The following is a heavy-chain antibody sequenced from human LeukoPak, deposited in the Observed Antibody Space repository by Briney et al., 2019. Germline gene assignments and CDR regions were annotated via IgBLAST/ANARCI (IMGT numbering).Heavy chain of an antibody. J-gene: IGHJ5*02. D-gene: IGHD3-3*01. V-gene: IGHV1-2*02. Sequence: ASVLVSSKTSGYTFTDYYIHWVRQAPGQGLEWMGWINTKTGRTSFARTFQGRVTLTRDPSITTVYMDMAWLTSDDTAIYFCARADFIDAGPYVIAPWGQGTLVTVSS. CDR2: INTKTGRT. CDR3: ARADFIDAGPYVIAP. CDR1: GYTFTDYY.